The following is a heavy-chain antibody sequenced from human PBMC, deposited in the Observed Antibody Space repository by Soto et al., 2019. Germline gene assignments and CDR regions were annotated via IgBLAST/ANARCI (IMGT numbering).Heavy chain of an antibody. D-gene: IGHD4-17*01. CDR1: GFTFSSYS. Sequence: GSLRLSCAASGFTFSSYSMNWVRQAPGKGLEWVSSISSSSSYINYADSVKGRFTISRDNAKNSLYLQMNSLRAEDTAVYYCARDDGYGDLYYWGQGILVTVSS. J-gene: IGHJ4*02. CDR2: ISSSSSYI. CDR3: ARDDGYGDLYY. V-gene: IGHV3-21*01.